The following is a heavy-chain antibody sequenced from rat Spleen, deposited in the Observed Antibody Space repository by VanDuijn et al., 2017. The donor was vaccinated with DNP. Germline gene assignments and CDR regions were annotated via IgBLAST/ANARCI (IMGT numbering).Heavy chain of an antibody. CDR2: INTGSGGT. CDR3: ARGSDGVWFVY. CDR1: GYTFTTYY. Sequence: QVQLQQSGAELAKPGSSVMISCRASGYTFTTYYIGWIKQTTRQGLEYIGYINTGSGGTNYNEKFKGKATLTVDKSSSTAFMQLSSLTPDDSAVYYCARGSDGVWFVYWGQGTLVTVSS. D-gene: IGHD4-3*01. V-gene: IGHV1-43*01. J-gene: IGHJ3*01.